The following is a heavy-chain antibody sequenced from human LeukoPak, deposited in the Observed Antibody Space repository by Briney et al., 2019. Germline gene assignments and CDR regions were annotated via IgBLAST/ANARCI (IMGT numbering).Heavy chain of an antibody. J-gene: IGHJ5*02. D-gene: IGHD2-2*01. Sequence: SETLSLTCTVSGGPISSYYWSWIRQPPGKGLEWIGYIYYSGSTNYNPSLKSRVTISVDTSKIQFSLKLSSVTAADTAFYYCASGSSRIPNWFDPWGQGTLVTVSS. CDR1: GGPISSYY. V-gene: IGHV4-59*01. CDR2: IYYSGST. CDR3: ASGSSRIPNWFDP.